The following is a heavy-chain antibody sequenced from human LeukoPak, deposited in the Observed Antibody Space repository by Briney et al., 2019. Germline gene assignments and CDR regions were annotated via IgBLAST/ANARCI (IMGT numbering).Heavy chain of an antibody. CDR2: IYYSGST. Sequence: NPSETLSLTCTVSGGSISSSSYYWGWIRQPPGKGLEWIGSIYYSGSTYYNPSLKSRVTISVDTSKNQFSLKLSSVTAADTAVYYCARQGWELVGYWGQGTLVTVSS. D-gene: IGHD1-26*01. V-gene: IGHV4-39*01. J-gene: IGHJ4*02. CDR1: GGSISSSSYY. CDR3: ARQGWELVGY.